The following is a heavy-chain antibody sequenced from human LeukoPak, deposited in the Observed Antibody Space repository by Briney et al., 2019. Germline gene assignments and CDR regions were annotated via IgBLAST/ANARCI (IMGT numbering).Heavy chain of an antibody. CDR3: ARGFRGVIITSSWFDP. D-gene: IGHD3-10*01. J-gene: IGHJ5*02. Sequence: ASVKVSCKASGYTFTGYYMHWVRQAPGQGLEWMGIINPSGGSTSYAQKFQGRVTMTRDMSAGTVYMELSSLRSEDTAVYYCARGFRGVIITSSWFDPWGQGTLVTVPS. V-gene: IGHV1-46*01. CDR1: GYTFTGYY. CDR2: INPSGGST.